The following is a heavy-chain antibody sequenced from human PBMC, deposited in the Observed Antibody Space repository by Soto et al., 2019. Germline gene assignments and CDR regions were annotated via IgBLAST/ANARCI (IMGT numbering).Heavy chain of an antibody. D-gene: IGHD5-12*01. CDR1: GFTFDDYA. J-gene: IGHJ4*02. CDR2: ISWNSGSI. V-gene: IGHV3-9*01. CDR3: AKDKGNSGYLDPHYFDY. Sequence: EVQLVESGGGLVQPGRSLRLSCAASGFTFDDYAMHWVRQAPGKGLEWVSGISWNSGSIGYADSVKGRFTISRDNAKNSLYLQMNSLSAEDTALYYCAKDKGNSGYLDPHYFDYWGQGTLVTVSS.